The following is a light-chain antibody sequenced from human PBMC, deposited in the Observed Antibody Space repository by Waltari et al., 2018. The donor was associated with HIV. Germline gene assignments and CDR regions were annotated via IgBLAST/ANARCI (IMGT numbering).Light chain of an antibody. CDR3: SSYTDSSVI. CDR2: EDN. Sequence: QSALTQPASVSGSPGQSITIPCTGASSDIGTYKYVAWYQHHPGIAPNLIIYEDNNRPSGVSNRFSGSKSGKTASLTISGLQAEDESDYYCSSYTDSSVIFGGGTKVTVL. CDR1: SSDIGTYKY. J-gene: IGLJ2*01. V-gene: IGLV2-14*01.